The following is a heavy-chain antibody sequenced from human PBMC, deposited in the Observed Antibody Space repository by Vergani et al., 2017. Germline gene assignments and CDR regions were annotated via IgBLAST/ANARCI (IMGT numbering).Heavy chain of an antibody. CDR2: IYYSGST. V-gene: IGHV4-59*08. J-gene: IGHJ4*02. Sequence: QVQLQESGPGLVKPSETLSLTCTVSGGSISSYYWSWIRQPPGKGLEWIGYIYYSGSTNYNPSLKSRVTISVDTSKNQFSLKLTSVTAADTAAYYCVGGSRYTFHYWGQGTLVTVSS. CDR1: GGSISSYY. D-gene: IGHD2-15*01. CDR3: VGGSRYTFHY.